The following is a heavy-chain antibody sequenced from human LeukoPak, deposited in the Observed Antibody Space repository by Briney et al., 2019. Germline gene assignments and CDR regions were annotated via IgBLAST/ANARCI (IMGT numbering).Heavy chain of an antibody. J-gene: IGHJ5*02. CDR1: GFTFSSYA. Sequence: GGSLRLSCAASGFTFSSYAMHWVRQAPGKGLEWVAVISYDGSNKYYADSVKGRFTISRDNSKNTLYLQMNSLRAEDMAVYYCARHDWFDPWGRGTLVTVSS. CDR2: ISYDGSNK. CDR3: ARHDWFDP. V-gene: IGHV3-30-3*01.